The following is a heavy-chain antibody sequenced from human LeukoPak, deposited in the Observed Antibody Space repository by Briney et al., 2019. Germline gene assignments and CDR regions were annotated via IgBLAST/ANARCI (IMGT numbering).Heavy chain of an antibody. Sequence: GGSLRLSCAASGFTFSSYAMSWVRQAPGKGLEWVSSISGSGGSTYYADSVKGWFTISRDNSKNTLYLQMNSLRAEDTAVYYCAKASRLLHGSGSYPGYFDYWGQGTLVTVSS. CDR1: GFTFSSYA. CDR3: AKASRLLHGSGSYPGYFDY. J-gene: IGHJ4*02. V-gene: IGHV3-23*01. D-gene: IGHD3-10*01. CDR2: ISGSGGST.